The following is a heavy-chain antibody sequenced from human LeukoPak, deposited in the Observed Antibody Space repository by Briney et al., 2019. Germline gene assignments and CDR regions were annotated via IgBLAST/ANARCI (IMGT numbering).Heavy chain of an antibody. J-gene: IGHJ4*02. Sequence: GESLKISCKGSGYSFTSYWIGWVRQMPGKGLEWMGIIYPGDSDTRYSPSFQGQVTISADKSISTAYLQWSSLKASDTAMYYCARQRYSSSSRYYFDYWGQGTLVTVSS. CDR2: IYPGDSDT. CDR1: GYSFTSYW. D-gene: IGHD6-6*01. CDR3: ARQRYSSSSRYYFDY. V-gene: IGHV5-51*01.